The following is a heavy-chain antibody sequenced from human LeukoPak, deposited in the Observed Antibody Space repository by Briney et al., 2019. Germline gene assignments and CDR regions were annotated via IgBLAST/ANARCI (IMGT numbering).Heavy chain of an antibody. CDR3: AKGCGGDCYPTDF. V-gene: IGHV3-23*01. CDR2: ISGSGAST. Sequence: GGSPRLSCVASGFSITSYAMSWVRQAPGKGLEWVSGISGSGASTYYADSVKGRFTISRDNSKNTLHLQMNSLRAEDTAVYYCAKGCGGDCYPTDFWGQGTLIAVSS. CDR1: GFSITSYA. J-gene: IGHJ4*02. D-gene: IGHD2-21*02.